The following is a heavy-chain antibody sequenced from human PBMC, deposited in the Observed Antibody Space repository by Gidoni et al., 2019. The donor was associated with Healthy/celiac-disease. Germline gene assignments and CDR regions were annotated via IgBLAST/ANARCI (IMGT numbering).Heavy chain of an antibody. J-gene: IGHJ4*02. Sequence: GLEWIGEIYHSGSTNYNPSLKSRVTISVDKSKNQFSLKLSSVTAADTAVYYCASRGYRDSSSWYPPFDYWGQGTLVTVSS. CDR2: IYHSGST. CDR3: ASRGYRDSSSWYPPFDY. V-gene: IGHV4-4*02. D-gene: IGHD6-13*01.